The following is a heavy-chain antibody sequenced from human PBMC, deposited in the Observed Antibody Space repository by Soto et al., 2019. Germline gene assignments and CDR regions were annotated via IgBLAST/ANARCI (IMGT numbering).Heavy chain of an antibody. CDR2: LSSSSSYI. CDR1: GFTFGSYS. V-gene: IGHV3-21*06. Sequence: GSLRVSCAASGFTFGSYSMNWVRQAPGKGLEWVSSLSSSSSYIYYADSVKGRFTIPRDKATNCLYRQMYSLRAEDTAVYYCARDGYCSGGSCYASDYWRKRSMVTVCS. J-gene: IGHJ4*02. CDR3: ARDGYCSGGSCYASDY. D-gene: IGHD2-15*01.